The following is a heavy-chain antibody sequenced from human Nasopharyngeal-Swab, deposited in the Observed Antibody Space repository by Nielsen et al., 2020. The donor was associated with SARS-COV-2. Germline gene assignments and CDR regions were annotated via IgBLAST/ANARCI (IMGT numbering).Heavy chain of an antibody. CDR2: IYYSGST. CDR3: ARANGVRGGIGDYYYYMDV. Sequence: SETLSLTCTVSGGSISSGGYYWSWIRQHPGKGLEWIGYIYYSGSTYYNPSLKSRVTISVDTSKNQFSLKLSSVTAADTAVYYCARANGVRGGIGDYYYYMDVWGKGTTVTVSS. J-gene: IGHJ6*03. CDR1: GGSISSGGYY. D-gene: IGHD3-10*01. V-gene: IGHV4-31*03.